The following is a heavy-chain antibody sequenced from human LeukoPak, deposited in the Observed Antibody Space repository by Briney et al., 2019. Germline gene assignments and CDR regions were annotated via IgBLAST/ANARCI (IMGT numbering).Heavy chain of an antibody. V-gene: IGHV4-34*01. Sequence: SSETLSLTCAVYGGSFSGYYWSWIRQPPGKGLEWIGEINHSGSTNYNPSLKSRVPISVDTSKNQFSLKLSSVTAADTAVYYCARGFNDYVWGSYRPNYWFDPWGPGTLVTVSS. CDR1: GGSFSGYY. D-gene: IGHD3-16*02. CDR3: ARGFNDYVWGSYRPNYWFDP. J-gene: IGHJ5*02. CDR2: INHSGST.